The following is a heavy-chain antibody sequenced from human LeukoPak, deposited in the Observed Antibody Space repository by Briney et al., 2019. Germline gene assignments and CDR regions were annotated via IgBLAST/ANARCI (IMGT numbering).Heavy chain of an antibody. CDR1: GFTFSSYG. CDR2: ISFDGSNK. V-gene: IGHV3-30*03. CDR3: LIVATQTPLMPY. D-gene: IGHD5-12*01. J-gene: IGHJ4*02. Sequence: GGSLRLSCAASGFTFSSYGMHWVRQAPGKGLEWVAVISFDGSNKYYADSVKGRFTISRDNSKNTLYLQMNSLRAEDTAVYYRLIVATQTPLMPYWGQGTLVTVSS.